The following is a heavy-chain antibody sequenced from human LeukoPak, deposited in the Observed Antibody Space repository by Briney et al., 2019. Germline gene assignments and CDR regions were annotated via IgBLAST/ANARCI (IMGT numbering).Heavy chain of an antibody. CDR1: GFIFNNFV. Sequence: PGGSLRPSCATTGFIFNNFVMHWVRQAPGKGLEWVALMPYDGSDKYYADSVKGRFTISRDNSKNTLYLQMNSLRVEDTAIYYCARDLKMKYCDFWGQGTLVTVSS. D-gene: IGHD5-24*01. V-gene: IGHV3-33*05. CDR3: ARDLKMKYCDF. J-gene: IGHJ4*02. CDR2: MPYDGSDK.